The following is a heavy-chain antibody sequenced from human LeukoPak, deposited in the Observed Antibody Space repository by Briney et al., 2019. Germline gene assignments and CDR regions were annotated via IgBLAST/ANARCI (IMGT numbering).Heavy chain of an antibody. J-gene: IGHJ4*02. CDR3: ARRGYHDSSGYDY. D-gene: IGHD3-22*01. Sequence: GGSLRLSCAASGFTFSSYAMNWVRQARGKGLEWVSSISGSSSDIYYADSVKGRFTISGDNAKNSVFLQMNNLRAEDTAIYYCARRGYHDSSGYDYWGQGTLVTVSS. CDR1: GFTFSSYA. CDR2: ISGSSSDI. V-gene: IGHV3-21*06.